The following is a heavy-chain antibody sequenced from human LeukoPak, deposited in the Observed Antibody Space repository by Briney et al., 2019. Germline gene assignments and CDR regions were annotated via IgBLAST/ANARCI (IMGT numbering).Heavy chain of an antibody. CDR3: AGVADYDYVWGSPTVFDY. J-gene: IGHJ4*02. CDR2: IYYSGST. CDR1: GGSISSYY. D-gene: IGHD3-16*01. V-gene: IGHV4-59*01. Sequence: SETLSLTCTVSGGSISSYYWSWIRQPPGKGLEWIGYIYYSGSTNYNPSLKSRVTISVDTSKNQFSLKLSSVTAADTAVYYCAGVADYDYVWGSPTVFDYWGQGTLVTVSS.